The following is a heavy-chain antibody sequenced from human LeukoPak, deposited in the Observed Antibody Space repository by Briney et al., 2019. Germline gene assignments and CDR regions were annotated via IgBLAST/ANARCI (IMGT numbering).Heavy chain of an antibody. J-gene: IGHJ3*02. V-gene: IGHV4-59*01. Sequence: ASETLSLTCTVSGGSISSYYWSWLRQPPGKGLEWIGYIYYSGSTNYNPSLKSRVTISVDTSKNQFSLKLSSVTAADTAVYYCARGRPAGQAFDIWGQGTMVTVSS. CDR1: GGSISSYY. CDR3: ARGRPAGQAFDI. CDR2: IYYSGST.